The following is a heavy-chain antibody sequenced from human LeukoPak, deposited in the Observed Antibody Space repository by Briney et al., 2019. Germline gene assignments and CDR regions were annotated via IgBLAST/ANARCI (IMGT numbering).Heavy chain of an antibody. Sequence: PSQTLSLTCTVSGGSISSGVYYWSWIRQHPGKGLEWIGFIYYSGSTYYNPSLKSRATISVDTSKNQFSLKLSSVTAADTAVYYCARVADSSGWYGGLFDYWGQGTLVTVSS. CDR2: IYYSGST. D-gene: IGHD6-19*01. V-gene: IGHV4-31*03. J-gene: IGHJ4*02. CDR3: ARVADSSGWYGGLFDY. CDR1: GGSISSGVYY.